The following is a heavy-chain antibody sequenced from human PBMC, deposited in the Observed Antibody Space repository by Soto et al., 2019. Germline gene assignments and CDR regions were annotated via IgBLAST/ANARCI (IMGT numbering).Heavy chain of an antibody. J-gene: IGHJ6*02. V-gene: IGHV3-23*01. CDR2: ISGSGGST. D-gene: IGHD3-10*01. CDR3: AKLPRGGSGIYYYYAMDV. CDR1: GFTFSSYA. Sequence: EVQLLESGGGLVQPGGSLRLSCAASGFTFSSYAMSWVRQAPGKGLKWVSGISGSGGSTYYADSVKGRFTISRDNSKNTLYLQMNSLRAEDTAVYYCAKLPRGGSGIYYYYAMDVWGQGTTVTVSS.